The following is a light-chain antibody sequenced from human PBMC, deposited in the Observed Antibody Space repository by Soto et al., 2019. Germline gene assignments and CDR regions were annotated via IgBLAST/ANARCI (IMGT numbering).Light chain of an antibody. Sequence: EIVLTQSPATLSLSPGERATLSCRASQSVSSHLTWYQQKHGQAPRLLIYDASNRATGIPARFSGSGSGTDFTLTISSLEPEDFAVYYCQQRTNWRLTFGGGTKVEIK. CDR1: QSVSSH. CDR2: DAS. J-gene: IGKJ4*01. CDR3: QQRTNWRLT. V-gene: IGKV3-11*01.